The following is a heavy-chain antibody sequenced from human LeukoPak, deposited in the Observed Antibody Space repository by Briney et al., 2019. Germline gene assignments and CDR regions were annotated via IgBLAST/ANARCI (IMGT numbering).Heavy chain of an antibody. D-gene: IGHD6-19*01. CDR2: ISYDGSNK. J-gene: IGHJ4*02. CDR3: AREGRAGTYFDY. Sequence: PGGSLRLSCAASGFTFSSYAMHWLRQAPGKGLEWVAVISYDGSNKYYADSVKGRFTISRDNSKNTLYLQMNSLRAEDTAVYYCAREGRAGTYFDYWGQGTLVTVSS. V-gene: IGHV3-30*04. CDR1: GFTFSSYA.